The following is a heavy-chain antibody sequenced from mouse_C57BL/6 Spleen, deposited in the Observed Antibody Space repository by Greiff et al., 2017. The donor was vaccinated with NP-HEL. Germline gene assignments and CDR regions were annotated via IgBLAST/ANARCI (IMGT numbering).Heavy chain of an antibody. V-gene: IGHV1-84*01. J-gene: IGHJ1*03. CDR2: IYPGSGNT. D-gene: IGHD2-5*01. CDR3: ARSAYYSNPYWDFDV. CDR1: GYTFTDYY. Sequence: VQLQQSGPELVKPGASVKISCKASGYTFTDYYINWVKQRPGQGLEWIGWIYPGSGNTKYNEKFKGKATLTVDTSSHTAYIQLSSLTSEDSAVYVCARSAYYSNPYWDFDVWGTGTTVTVSS.